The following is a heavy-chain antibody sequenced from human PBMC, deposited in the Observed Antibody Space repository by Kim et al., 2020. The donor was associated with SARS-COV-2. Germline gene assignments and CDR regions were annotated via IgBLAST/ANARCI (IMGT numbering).Heavy chain of an antibody. V-gene: IGHV1-69*01. J-gene: IGHJ4*02. CDR3: ARVSGYDLRFNDY. D-gene: IGHD5-12*01. Sequence: NDAQKFPGRVTITADESTSTAYMELSSLRSEDPAVYYCARVSGYDLRFNDYWGQGTLVTVSS.